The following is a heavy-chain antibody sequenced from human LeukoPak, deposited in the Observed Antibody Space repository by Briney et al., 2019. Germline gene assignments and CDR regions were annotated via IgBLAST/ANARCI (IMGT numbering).Heavy chain of an antibody. Sequence: QPGGSLRLSCAASGFTFPNYVMSWVRQAPGKGLEWVSGISGSGGNTYYADSVKGRFTISRDNSKNTLYLQMNSLRAEDAAVYYCADEYSKGDVWGQGTMVTVSS. CDR3: ADEYSKGDV. D-gene: IGHD4-11*01. V-gene: IGHV3-23*01. CDR1: GFTFPNYV. CDR2: ISGSGGNT. J-gene: IGHJ3*01.